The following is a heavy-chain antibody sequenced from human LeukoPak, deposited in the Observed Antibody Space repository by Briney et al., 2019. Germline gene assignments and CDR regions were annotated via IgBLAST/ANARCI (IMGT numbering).Heavy chain of an antibody. D-gene: IGHD6-13*01. Sequence: GGSLKVSCAASGFTFSGSAMHWVRQASGKGLEWVGRIRSKANTYATAYAASVKGRLTISRDDSKNTAYLQLNSLKTEDTAVYYCTTAVGTDFYDYGLDAWGQGTTVAVSS. J-gene: IGHJ6*02. CDR3: TTAVGTDFYDYGLDA. CDR2: IRSKANTYAT. V-gene: IGHV3-73*01. CDR1: GFTFSGSA.